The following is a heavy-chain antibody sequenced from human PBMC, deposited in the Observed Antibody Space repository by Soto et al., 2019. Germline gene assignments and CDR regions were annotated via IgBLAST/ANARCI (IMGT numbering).Heavy chain of an antibody. CDR1: GFTFSSYA. CDR3: ARYHGYSGYDYSYYYMDV. D-gene: IGHD5-12*01. V-gene: IGHV3-23*01. Sequence: GGSLRLSCAASGFTFSSYAMSWVRQAPGKGLEWVSAISGSGGSTYYADSVKGRFTISRDNSKNTLYLQMNSLRAEDTAVYYCARYHGYSGYDYSYYYMDVWGKGTTVTVSS. J-gene: IGHJ6*03. CDR2: ISGSGGST.